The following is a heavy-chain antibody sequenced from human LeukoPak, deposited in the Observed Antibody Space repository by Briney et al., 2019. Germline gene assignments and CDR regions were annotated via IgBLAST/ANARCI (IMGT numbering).Heavy chain of an antibody. CDR1: GLIFSGYG. D-gene: IGHD3-16*01. J-gene: IGHJ6*03. CDR2: IRHDESKT. CDR3: AKPVIPSAYQGTYYMDV. V-gene: IGHV3-30*02. Sequence: GGSLRLSCAASGLIFSGYGMHWVRQAPGEGLELVAYIRHDESKTFYADSVKGRFTISRDNSKNTLYLQMHSLRAEDTALYYCAKPVIPSAYQGTYYMDVWGKGTTVTVSS.